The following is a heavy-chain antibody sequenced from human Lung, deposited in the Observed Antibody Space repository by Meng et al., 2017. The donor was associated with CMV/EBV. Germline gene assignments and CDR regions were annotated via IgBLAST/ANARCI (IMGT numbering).Heavy chain of an antibody. CDR3: ARDVGYCSDGSCSDY. CDR2: IHNSGST. CDR1: GGSVISGSYY. D-gene: IGHD2-15*01. V-gene: IGHV4-61*01. Sequence: GSLRLSCSVSGGSVISGSYYWSWIRQSPGKGLQWIGYIHNSGSTKYNPSLKSRVTISVDTPKNQFSLRLRFVTAADTAVYYCARDVGYCSDGSCSDYWGQGMXVTVYS. J-gene: IGHJ4*02.